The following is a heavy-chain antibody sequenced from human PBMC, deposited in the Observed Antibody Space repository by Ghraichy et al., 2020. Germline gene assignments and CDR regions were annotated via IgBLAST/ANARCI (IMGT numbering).Heavy chain of an antibody. D-gene: IGHD3-10*01. CDR1: GGSISSGGYS. CDR3: ARGASIPSMVREGLWDY. Sequence: SETLSLTCAVSGGSISSGGYSWSWIRQPPGKGLEWIGYIYYSGSTYYNPSLKSRVTISVDTSKNQFSLKLSSVTAADTAVYYCARGASIPSMVREGLWDYWGQGTLVTVSS. J-gene: IGHJ4*02. V-gene: IGHV4-30-4*07. CDR2: IYYSGST.